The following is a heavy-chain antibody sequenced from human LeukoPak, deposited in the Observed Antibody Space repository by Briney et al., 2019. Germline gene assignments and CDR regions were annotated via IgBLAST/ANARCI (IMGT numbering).Heavy chain of an antibody. V-gene: IGHV3-48*03. D-gene: IGHD3-16*01. CDR1: GFTFSSYE. CDR3: ARVPLITFGGNYYYYGMDV. CDR2: ISSSGSTK. J-gene: IGHJ6*02. Sequence: GGSLRLSRAASGFTFSSYEMNWVRQAPGKGLEWVSYISSSGSTKYYADSVKGRFTISRDNAKNSLYLQMNSLRAEDTAVYYCARVPLITFGGNYYYYGMDVWGQGTTVTVSS.